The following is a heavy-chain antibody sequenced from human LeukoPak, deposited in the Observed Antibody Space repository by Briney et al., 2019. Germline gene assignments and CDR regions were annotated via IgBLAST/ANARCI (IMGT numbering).Heavy chain of an antibody. CDR1: EYTFTSYD. CDR2: IDPSAGST. D-gene: IGHD3-22*01. CDR3: ARAHYASSNIKVPFDV. J-gene: IGHJ6*04. V-gene: IGHV1-46*01. Sequence: ASVKVSCKASEYTFTSYDINWVRQAPGQGLEWMGVIDPSAGSTTYAQKFQGRVTMTRDTATSTVYMELSSLRSEDTAVYYCARAHYASSNIKVPFDVWGKGTTVTVSS.